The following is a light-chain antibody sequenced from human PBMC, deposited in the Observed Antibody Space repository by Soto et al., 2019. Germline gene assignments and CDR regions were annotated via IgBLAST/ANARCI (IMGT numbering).Light chain of an antibody. CDR2: DAS. J-gene: IGKJ4*01. CDR3: QQYDNLPLT. Sequence: DIQMTQSPSSLSASVGDRVIITCQASQDISKYLNWYQQKPCKAPKLLIYDASKLETGVPSRFSGSASGTDFTFTISSLQPEDIATYYCQQYDNLPLTFGGGTKVEIK. CDR1: QDISKY. V-gene: IGKV1-33*01.